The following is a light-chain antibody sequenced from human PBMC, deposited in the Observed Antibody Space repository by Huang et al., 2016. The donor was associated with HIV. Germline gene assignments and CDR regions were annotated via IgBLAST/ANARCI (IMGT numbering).Light chain of an antibody. CDR3: QQSYSTPLT. V-gene: IGKV1-39*01. CDR2: AAS. J-gene: IGKJ4*01. Sequence: DIQMTQSPSSLSASVGDRVTITCRASQSISNQLNWYQQKPGKVPKLLIYAASTFQTGVPSTFNGSGSGTDFTLTISRLQPEDIATYYCQQSYSTPLTFGGGTKVEIK. CDR1: QSISNQ.